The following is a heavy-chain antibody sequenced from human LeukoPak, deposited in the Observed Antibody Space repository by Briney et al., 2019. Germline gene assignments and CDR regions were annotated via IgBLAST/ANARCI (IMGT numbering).Heavy chain of an antibody. J-gene: IGHJ4*02. CDR1: GGSFSGYY. CDR2: INHSGST. D-gene: IGHD5-12*01. V-gene: IGHV4-34*01. CDR3: ARGYVASFNY. Sequence: PSETLSLTCAVYGGSFSGYYWSWIRQPPGKGLEWIGEINHSGSTNYNPFLKSRVTISVDTSKNQFSLRLSSVTAADTAVYYCARGYVASFNYWGQGTLVTVSS.